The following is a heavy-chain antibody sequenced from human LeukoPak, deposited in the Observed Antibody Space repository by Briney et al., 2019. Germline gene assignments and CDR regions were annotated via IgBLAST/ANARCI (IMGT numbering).Heavy chain of an antibody. J-gene: IGHJ4*02. V-gene: IGHV3-23*01. Sequence: GGSLRLSCAASGFTFSSYTMNWVRQAPGKGLEWVSAISGSGGSTYYADSVKGRFTISRDNSKNTLYLQMNSLRAEDTAVYYCAKVPMIVVVSDYWGQGTLVTVSS. D-gene: IGHD3-22*01. CDR2: ISGSGGST. CDR3: AKVPMIVVVSDY. CDR1: GFTFSSYT.